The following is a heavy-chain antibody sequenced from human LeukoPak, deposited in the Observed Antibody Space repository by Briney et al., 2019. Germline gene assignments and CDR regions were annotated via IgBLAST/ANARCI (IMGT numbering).Heavy chain of an antibody. CDR3: ARDGYSRNILDI. CDR2: IKIDGSGT. Sequence: GGSLRLSCAASGFTFSNAWMSWVRQAPGKGLVWVSRIKIDGSGTTYADSVQGRFTISRDNAKNTLYLQMNSLRGEDTAVYYCARDGYSRNILDIWGQGTKVTVSS. V-gene: IGHV3-74*01. CDR1: GFTFSNAW. J-gene: IGHJ3*02. D-gene: IGHD5-24*01.